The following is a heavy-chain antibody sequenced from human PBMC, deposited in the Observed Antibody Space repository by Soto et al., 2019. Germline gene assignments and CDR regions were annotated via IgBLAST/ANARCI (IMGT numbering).Heavy chain of an antibody. D-gene: IGHD3-10*01. CDR2: IYYSGST. CDR1: GGSISSGDYY. J-gene: IGHJ4*02. Sequence: QVQLQESGPGLVKPSQTLSLTCTVSGGSISSGDYYWSWIRQPPGKGLEWIGYIYYSGSTYYNPSLKSRVTISVDTSTTQFSLKLGSVTAADTAVYYCARAQGSGFLVSWGQGTLVTVSS. V-gene: IGHV4-30-4*01. CDR3: ARAQGSGFLVS.